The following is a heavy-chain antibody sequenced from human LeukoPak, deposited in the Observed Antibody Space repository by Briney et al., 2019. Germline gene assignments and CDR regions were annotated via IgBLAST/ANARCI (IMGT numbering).Heavy chain of an antibody. J-gene: IGHJ5*02. CDR1: GLTFSTND. CDR3: TRGHYVGFDP. D-gene: IGHD4-17*01. CDR2: VGSAGDI. Sequence: GGSLRLSCEASGLTFSTNDFHWVRQATGKGLEWVSGVGSAGDIYCANSVKGRFTLSREVAKNSLFLQMNSLRVEDTAVYYCTRGHYVGFDPWGQGVLVTVSS. V-gene: IGHV3-13*01.